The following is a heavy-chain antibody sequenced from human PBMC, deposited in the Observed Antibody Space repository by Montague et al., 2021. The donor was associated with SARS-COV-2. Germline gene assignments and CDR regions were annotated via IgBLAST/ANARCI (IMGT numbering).Heavy chain of an antibody. CDR1: GFTFSSYA. CDR3: AKSSRSYGDYFDY. V-gene: IGHV3-23*03. J-gene: IGHJ4*02. Sequence: SLRLSCAASGFTFSSYAMSWVRQAPGKGLEWVSVIYSGGSSTFYADSVKGRFTISRDKSKNTLYLQMNSLRAEDTAVYYCAKSSRSYGDYFDYWGQGTLVTVSS. D-gene: IGHD1-26*01. CDR2: IYSGGSST.